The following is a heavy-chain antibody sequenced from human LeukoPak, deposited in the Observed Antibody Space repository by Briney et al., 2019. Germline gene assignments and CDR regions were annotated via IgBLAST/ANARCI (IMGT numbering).Heavy chain of an antibody. D-gene: IGHD3-10*01. CDR2: IYYSGST. V-gene: IGHV4-59*05. CDR1: GGSISSYY. J-gene: IGHJ4*02. CDR3: ARLISAYYFDY. Sequence: SETLSLTCTVSGGSISSYYWSWIRQPPGKGLEWIGSIYYSGSTYYNPSLKSRVTISVDTSKNQFSLKLSSVTAADTAVYYCARLISAYYFDYRGQGTLVTVSS.